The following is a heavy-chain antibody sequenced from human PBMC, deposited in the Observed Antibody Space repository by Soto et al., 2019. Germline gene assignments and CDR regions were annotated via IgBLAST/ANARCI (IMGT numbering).Heavy chain of an antibody. CDR3: ARDLVVVPAAISPPHAFDI. CDR2: INAGNGNT. D-gene: IGHD2-2*01. J-gene: IGHJ3*02. V-gene: IGHV1-3*01. CDR1: GYTFTSYA. Sequence: ASVKVSCNASGYTFTSYAMHLVRQAPGQRLEWMGWINAGNGNTKYSQKFQGRVTITRDTSASTAYMELSSLRSEDTAVYYCARDLVVVPAAISPPHAFDIWGQGTMVTVSS.